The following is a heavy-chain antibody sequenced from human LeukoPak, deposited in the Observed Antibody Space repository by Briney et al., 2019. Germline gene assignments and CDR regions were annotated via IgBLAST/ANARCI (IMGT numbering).Heavy chain of an antibody. D-gene: IGHD3-22*01. V-gene: IGHV3-23*01. CDR2: ISGSGGST. J-gene: IGHJ4*02. CDR3: AKRRYDSSGYTP. Sequence: AGTLRLSCAASGFTFSSYAMSRLRQAPGKGLEWVSAISGSGGSTYYADSVKGRFTISRDNSKNTLYLQMNSLRAEDTAVYYCAKRRYDSSGYTPWGQGTLVSVSS. CDR1: GFTFSSYA.